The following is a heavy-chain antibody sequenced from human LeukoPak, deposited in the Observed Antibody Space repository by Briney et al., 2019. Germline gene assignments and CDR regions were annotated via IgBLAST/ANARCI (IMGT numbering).Heavy chain of an antibody. J-gene: IGHJ4*02. CDR1: GYTFTGYY. CDR3: AREPGTATGY. D-gene: IGHD1-1*01. CDR2: IYPNTGGT. V-gene: IGHV1-2*02. Sequence: ASVKVSCKASGYTFTGYYLHWVRQAPGQVLEWMGWIYPNTGGTKSTQKFQGRVSMTRDTAISTAYMEINRLTSDDTAVYYCAREPGTATGYWGQGTLVTVSP.